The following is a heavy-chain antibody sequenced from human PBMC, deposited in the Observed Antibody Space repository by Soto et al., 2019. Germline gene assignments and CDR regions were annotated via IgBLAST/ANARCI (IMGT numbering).Heavy chain of an antibody. D-gene: IGHD2-15*01. CDR3: SRGTELRYCTSSSCPGLDV. V-gene: IGHV3-7*03. Sequence: PGGSLRLSCAASGFTASRYWMTWVRQPPGKGLEWVANIAQDGSEIHYVDSVRGRFTISRDYGKNSLSLQMNSLRAEDTAVYYCSRGTELRYCTSSSCPGLDVWGQGTTVTVSS. J-gene: IGHJ6*02. CDR2: IAQDGSEI. CDR1: GFTASRYW.